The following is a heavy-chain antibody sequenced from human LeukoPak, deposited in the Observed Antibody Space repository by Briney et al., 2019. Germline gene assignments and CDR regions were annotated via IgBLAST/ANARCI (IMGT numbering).Heavy chain of an antibody. J-gene: IGHJ4*02. D-gene: IGHD3-10*01. CDR2: IYYSGST. Sequence: SETLSLTCTVSGGSISSGGYYWSWIRQHPGKGLEWIGYIYYSGSTYYNPSLKSRVTISVDTSKNQFSLKLSSVTAADTAVYYCARFRFGELLYHFDYWGQGTLVTVSS. CDR3: ARFRFGELLYHFDY. V-gene: IGHV4-31*03. CDR1: GGSISSGGYY.